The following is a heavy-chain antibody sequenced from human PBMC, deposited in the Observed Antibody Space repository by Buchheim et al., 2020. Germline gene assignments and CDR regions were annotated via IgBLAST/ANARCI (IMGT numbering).Heavy chain of an antibody. J-gene: IGHJ4*02. CDR2: IYYSGST. CDR1: GGSISSGGYY. V-gene: IGHV4-31*03. CDR3: ARVDGDYFTYWATTGSFDY. Sequence: QVQLQESGPGLVKPSQTLSLTCTVSGGSISSGGYYWSWIRQHPGKGLEWIGYIYYSGSTYYTPSLKSRVTISVDTSKNQLSLKLSSVTAADTAVYYCARVDGDYFTYWATTGSFDYWGQGTL. D-gene: IGHD4-17*01.